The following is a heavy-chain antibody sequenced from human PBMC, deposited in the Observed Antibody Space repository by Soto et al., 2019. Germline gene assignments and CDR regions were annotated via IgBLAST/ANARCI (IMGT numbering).Heavy chain of an antibody. D-gene: IGHD2-15*01. V-gene: IGHV4-39*01. CDR3: ARKRVEHIVVVVATYYFDY. CDR2: ISYSGST. Sequence: QLQLQESGPGLVKPSETLSLTCTVSGGSFSSTSYYWGWIRQPPGKGLEWIGSISYSGSTYYNPSLKSRVTLSVDTSKNQFSLKLSSVTAADTAVYFCARKRVEHIVVVVATYYFDYWGQGTLVTVSS. CDR1: GGSFSSTSYY. J-gene: IGHJ4*02.